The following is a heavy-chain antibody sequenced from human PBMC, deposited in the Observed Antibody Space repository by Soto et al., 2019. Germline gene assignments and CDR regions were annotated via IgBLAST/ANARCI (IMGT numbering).Heavy chain of an antibody. D-gene: IGHD2-2*01. CDR1: GFTFSIYA. CDR2: ISGSGGRT. V-gene: IGHV3-23*01. Sequence: EVQLLESGGGLVQPGGSLRLSCEASGFTFSIYAMNWVRQAPGKGLECVSVISGSGGRTYYADSVKGRFTMSRDNSKNTLYLQMNSMRADDTAVYYCAKEVVVESAGRSHYYYYGLDVWGQGTTVTVAS. CDR3: AKEVVVESAGRSHYYYYGLDV. J-gene: IGHJ6*02.